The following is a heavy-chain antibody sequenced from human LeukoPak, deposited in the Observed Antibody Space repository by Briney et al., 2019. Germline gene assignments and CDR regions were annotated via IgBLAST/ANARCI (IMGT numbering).Heavy chain of an antibody. CDR3: AKGRGGDYSYGSYCFDY. D-gene: IGHD5-18*01. V-gene: IGHV3-30*18. CDR1: GFTFSSYG. J-gene: IGHJ4*02. CDR2: ISYDGSNE. Sequence: GRSLRLSCAASGFTFSSYGMHWVRQAPGKGLQWVAVISYDGSNEYYADSVKGRFTISRDNSKNTLYLQMNSLRAEDTAVYYCAKGRGGDYSYGSYCFDYWGQGILVTVSS.